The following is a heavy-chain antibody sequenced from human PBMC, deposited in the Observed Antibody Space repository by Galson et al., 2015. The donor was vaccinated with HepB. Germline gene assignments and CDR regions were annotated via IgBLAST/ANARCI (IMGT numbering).Heavy chain of an antibody. CDR3: ARDEEGHDYWPLGMGLNYMDV. V-gene: IGHV3-33*01. Sequence: SLRLSCAASGFTFSSYGMHWVRQAPGKGLEWVAVIWYDGSNKYYADSVKGRFTISRDNSKNTLYLQMNSLRAEDTAVYYCARDEEGHDYWPLGMGLNYMDVWGKGTTVTVSS. J-gene: IGHJ6*03. D-gene: IGHD4-11*01. CDR2: IWYDGSNK. CDR1: GFTFSSYG.